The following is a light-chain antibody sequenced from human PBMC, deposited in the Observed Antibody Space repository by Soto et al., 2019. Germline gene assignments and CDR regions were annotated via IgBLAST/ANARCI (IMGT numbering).Light chain of an antibody. Sequence: EVVLTQSPGTLSLSPGERATLSCRASQSVSSYLAWYQQKPGQAPRLLIYDAPNRATGIPARFSGSGSGTDFTLTISSLEPEDFAVYYCQQRSNSPFTFGQGTRLEI. CDR3: QQRSNSPFT. V-gene: IGKV3-11*01. CDR2: DAP. CDR1: QSVSSY. J-gene: IGKJ5*01.